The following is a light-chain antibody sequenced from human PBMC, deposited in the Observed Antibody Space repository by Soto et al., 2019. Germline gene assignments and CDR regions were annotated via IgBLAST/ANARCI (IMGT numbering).Light chain of an antibody. CDR2: EGS. V-gene: IGLV2-23*01. Sequence: QSALTQPASVSGSPGQSITISCTGTSSDVGSYNLVSWYQQHPGKAPKLMIYEGSKRPSGVPDRFSGSKSANTASLTISGLQAEDEADYYCCSYAGSYTYVFGTGTKVTVL. CDR3: CSYAGSYTYV. J-gene: IGLJ1*01. CDR1: SSDVGSYNL.